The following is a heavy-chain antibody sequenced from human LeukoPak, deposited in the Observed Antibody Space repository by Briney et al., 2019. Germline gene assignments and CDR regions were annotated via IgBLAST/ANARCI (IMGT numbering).Heavy chain of an antibody. V-gene: IGHV3-21*01. CDR2: ISSSSSYI. J-gene: IGHJ4*02. D-gene: IGHD3-10*01. CDR3: ARDMVRGGKDY. Sequence: GGSLRLSCAASGFAFSSYSMNWVRQAPGKGLEWVSSISSSSSYIYYADSVKGRFTISRDNAKNSLYLQMNSLRAEDTAVYYCARDMVRGGKDYWGQGTLVTVSS. CDR1: GFAFSSYS.